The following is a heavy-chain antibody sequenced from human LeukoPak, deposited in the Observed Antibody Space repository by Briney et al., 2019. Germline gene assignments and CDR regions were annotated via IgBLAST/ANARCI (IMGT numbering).Heavy chain of an antibody. J-gene: IGHJ5*01. Sequence: GGSLRLSCAASGFTFSRHWMSWVRQAPGKGLEWVANIKQDGSEIHYVDSVKGRFTISRDNAKNSLYLQMDSLRAEDTAIYYCARDANAGYSVNWFDPWGQGTLVTVSS. CDR1: GFTFSRHW. V-gene: IGHV3-7*03. D-gene: IGHD5/OR15-5a*01. CDR3: ARDANAGYSVNWFDP. CDR2: IKQDGSEI.